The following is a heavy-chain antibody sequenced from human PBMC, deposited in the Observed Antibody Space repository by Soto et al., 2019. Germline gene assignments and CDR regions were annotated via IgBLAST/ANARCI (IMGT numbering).Heavy chain of an antibody. CDR1: GFTFSIQA. CDR3: ARVGGTSGGKSYYMDV. CDR2: ISSGGDNT. D-gene: IGHD3-10*01. Sequence: PGGSLRLSCAASGFTFSIQAMRWVRQAPGKGLEWVSAISSGGDNTFYADSVRGRFTASRDNSKNTLYLQMNSLRAEDTATYYCARVGGTSGGKSYYMDVWGKGPTVTVSS. V-gene: IGHV3-23*01. J-gene: IGHJ6*03.